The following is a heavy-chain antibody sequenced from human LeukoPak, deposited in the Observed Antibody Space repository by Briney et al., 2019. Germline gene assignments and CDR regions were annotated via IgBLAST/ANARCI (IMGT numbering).Heavy chain of an antibody. Sequence: GGSLRLSCATSGFSFDNYGMSWFRQAPEKGLEWVSAIYWNGGGTGYADSVKGRFTISRDNAKNSLYLQMNSLRVEDTALYYCARDYYGSGTYVLPADHWGQGTLVTVSS. J-gene: IGHJ4*02. V-gene: IGHV3-20*04. CDR1: GFSFDNYG. CDR2: IYWNGGGT. D-gene: IGHD3-10*01. CDR3: ARDYYGSGTYVLPADH.